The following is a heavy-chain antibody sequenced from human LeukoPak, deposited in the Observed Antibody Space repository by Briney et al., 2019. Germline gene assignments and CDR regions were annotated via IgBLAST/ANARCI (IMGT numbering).Heavy chain of an antibody. D-gene: IGHD6-19*01. CDR1: GFAFSSFA. CDR2: INGGGNTT. V-gene: IGHV3-23*01. CDR3: TKELHVAVAVADYYYFYMDV. Sequence: GGSPRLSCAASGFAFSSFAMGWVRQSPGKGLDWLSTINGGGNTTFYADSVKGRFTISRDNSKNTLYLRMDSLGPDDTAIYYCTKELHVAVAVADYYYFYMDVWGRGTAVSVSS. J-gene: IGHJ6*03.